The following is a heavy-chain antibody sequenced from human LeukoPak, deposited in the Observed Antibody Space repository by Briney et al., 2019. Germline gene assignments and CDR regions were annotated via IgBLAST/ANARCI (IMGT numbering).Heavy chain of an antibody. J-gene: IGHJ3*02. Sequence: SETLSLTCTVSGGSISSGGDYWSWIRQHPGKGLEWIGYIYYSGTTYYNPSLRSRITISVDTSKSQFSLNLSSVTAADTAVYYCARAAWRGTNSRDAFDIWGQGTMVAVSS. CDR2: IYYSGTT. CDR1: GGSISSGGDY. V-gene: IGHV4-31*03. CDR3: ARAAWRGTNSRDAFDI. D-gene: IGHD4/OR15-4a*01.